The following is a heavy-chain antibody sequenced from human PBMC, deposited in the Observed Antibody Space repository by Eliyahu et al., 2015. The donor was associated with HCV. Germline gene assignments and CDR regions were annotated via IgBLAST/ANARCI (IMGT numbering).Heavy chain of an antibody. CDR2: IYSGGST. D-gene: IGHD5-18*01. J-gene: IGHJ4*02. CDR1: GFTVSSNY. V-gene: IGHV3-53*01. Sequence: EVQLVESGGGLIQPGGSLRLSCAASGFTVSSNYMSWVRQAPGKGLEWVSVIYSGGSTYYADSVKGRFTISRDNSKNTLYLQMNSLRAEDTAVYYCARAPAAMVTLVSYYFDYWGQGTLVTVSS. CDR3: ARAPAAMVTLVSYYFDY.